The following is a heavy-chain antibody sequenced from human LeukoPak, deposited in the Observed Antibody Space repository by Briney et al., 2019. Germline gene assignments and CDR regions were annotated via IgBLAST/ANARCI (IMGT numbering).Heavy chain of an antibody. J-gene: IGHJ4*02. Sequence: GGSLRLSCAASGFTFSDYYMSWIRQAPGKGLEWVSYISSSSYTNYADSVKGRFTISRDNAKNSLYLQMNSLRVEDTAVYYCARDLYGDYGSYWGQGTLVTVSS. D-gene: IGHD4-17*01. V-gene: IGHV3-11*06. CDR3: ARDLYGDYGSY. CDR1: GFTFSDYY. CDR2: ISSSSYT.